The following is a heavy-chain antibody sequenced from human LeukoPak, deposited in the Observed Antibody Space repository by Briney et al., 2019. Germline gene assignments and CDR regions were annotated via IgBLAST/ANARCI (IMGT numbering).Heavy chain of an antibody. CDR2: IYYSGST. Sequence: SETLSLTCTVSGGSISSYYWSWIRQPPGKGLEWIGYIYYSGSTNYNPSLKSRVTISVDTSKNQFSLKLSSVTAADTAAYYCARVGYDILTGYYGDAFDIWGQGTMVTVSS. J-gene: IGHJ3*02. V-gene: IGHV4-59*01. CDR1: GGSISSYY. CDR3: ARVGYDILTGYYGDAFDI. D-gene: IGHD3-9*01.